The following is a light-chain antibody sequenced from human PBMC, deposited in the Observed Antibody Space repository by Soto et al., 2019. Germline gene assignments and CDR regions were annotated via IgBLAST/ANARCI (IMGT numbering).Light chain of an antibody. CDR2: KNN. CDR3: ATWDDSLSGVV. Sequence: QSVLTQPPSASGAPGQTVSISCSGSSSNIGGNHVHWYQHLPGTAPKLLIYKNNQRPSGVPDRFSGSKSGTSASLAISGLRSEDEADYYCATWDDSLSGVVFGRGTKLTVL. CDR1: SSNIGGNH. J-gene: IGLJ3*02. V-gene: IGLV1-47*01.